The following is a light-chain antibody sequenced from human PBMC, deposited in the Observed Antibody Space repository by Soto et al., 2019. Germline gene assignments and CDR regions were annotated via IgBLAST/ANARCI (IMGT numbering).Light chain of an antibody. V-gene: IGKV4-1*01. CDR2: WAF. Sequence: DIVMTQSPDSLALSLGERATISCQSSQSVLDKSNNRNYLAWYQHKPGQVPKLLIYWAFTRRSGVPDRFSGSGSVTDFTLTINSLQAEDVAVYFCQQYYSSPPTFGQGTKLE. CDR3: QQYYSSPPT. J-gene: IGKJ2*01. CDR1: QSVLDKSNNRNY.